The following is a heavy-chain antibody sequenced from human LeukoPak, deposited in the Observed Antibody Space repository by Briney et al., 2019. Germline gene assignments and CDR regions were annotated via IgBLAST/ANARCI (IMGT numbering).Heavy chain of an antibody. Sequence: GGSLRLSCAASGFTFSSYAMSWVRQTPGKGLEWVSAISGSGGSTYYADSVKGRFTISRDNSKNTLYLQMNSLRAEDTAVYYCANYLSGSYYVFDYWGQGTLVTVSS. J-gene: IGHJ4*02. CDR3: ANYLSGSYYVFDY. V-gene: IGHV3-23*01. CDR1: GFTFSSYA. CDR2: ISGSGGST. D-gene: IGHD1-26*01.